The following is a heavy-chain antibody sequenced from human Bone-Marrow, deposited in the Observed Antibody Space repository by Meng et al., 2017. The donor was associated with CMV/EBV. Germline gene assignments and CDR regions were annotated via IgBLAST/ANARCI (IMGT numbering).Heavy chain of an antibody. CDR3: TTELMSTVTTGY. V-gene: IGHV3-15*01. Sequence: SCAASGFTFSNAWMSWVRQAPGKGLEWVGRIKSKTDGGTTDYAAPVKGRFTISRDDSKNTLYLQMNSLKTEDTAVYYCTTELMSTVTTGYWGQGSLVTVSS. CDR2: IKSKTDGGTT. CDR1: GFTFSNAW. D-gene: IGHD4-17*01. J-gene: IGHJ4*02.